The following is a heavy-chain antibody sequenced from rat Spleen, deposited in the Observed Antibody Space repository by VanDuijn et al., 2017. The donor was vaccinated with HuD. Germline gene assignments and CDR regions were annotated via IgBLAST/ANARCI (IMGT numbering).Heavy chain of an antibody. D-gene: IGHD1-12*02. J-gene: IGHJ3*01. V-gene: IGHV3-1*01. Sequence: EVQLQESGPXXVKPSQXXSLTCXXTGYXITXXXWGWXRKFXXNEMDWIGHINYSGSTSYNPSLKSRISITRDTSRNQFFLQVNSVTTEDTATYYCARSEGTHYYLPFASWGQGTLVTVSS. CDR3: ARSEGTHYYLPFAS. CDR1: GYXITXXX. CDR2: INYSGST.